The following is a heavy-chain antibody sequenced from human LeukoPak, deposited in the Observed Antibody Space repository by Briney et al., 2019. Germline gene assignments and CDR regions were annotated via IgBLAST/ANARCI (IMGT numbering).Heavy chain of an antibody. V-gene: IGHV3-7*01. CDR2: IKQDGSEK. CDR1: GFTFSSYW. Sequence: PGGSLRLSCAASGFTFSSYWMSWVRQAPGKGLEWVANIKQDGSEKYYVDSVKGRFTISRDDAKNSLYLQMNSLRAEDTAVYYCARGYSSGHFEYWGQGTLVTVSS. D-gene: IGHD6-19*01. J-gene: IGHJ4*02. CDR3: ARGYSSGHFEY.